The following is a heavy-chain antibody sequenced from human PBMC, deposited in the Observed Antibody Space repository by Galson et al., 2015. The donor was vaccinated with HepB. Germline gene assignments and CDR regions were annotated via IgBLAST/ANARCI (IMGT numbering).Heavy chain of an antibody. CDR1: GGSIINRDHY. Sequence: TLSLTCSVSGGSIINRDHYWVWIRQPPGKGLEWIGSFYYSESNSYNPSLKSRVTISGDTSKNQVSLRLTSVTAAGTAVYFCAKHNTGGIFYFQGMDVWGQGTTVTVSS. V-gene: IGHV4-39*07. CDR2: FYYSESN. CDR3: AKHNTGGIFYFQGMDV. J-gene: IGHJ6*02. D-gene: IGHD1-1*01.